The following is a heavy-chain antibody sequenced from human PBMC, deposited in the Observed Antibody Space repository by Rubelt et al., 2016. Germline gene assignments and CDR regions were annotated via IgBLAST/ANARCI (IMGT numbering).Heavy chain of an antibody. CDR2: ISAYNGIT. CDR3: ARRPGIAAAGTSWWFDP. CDR1: G. V-gene: IGHV1-18*01. D-gene: IGHD6-13*01. J-gene: IGHJ5*02. Sequence: GISWVRQAPGQGLEWMGWISAYNGITNYAQKLQGRVTMTTDTSTSTAYMELRSLRSDDTAVYYCARRPGIAAAGTSWWFDPWGQGTLVTVSS.